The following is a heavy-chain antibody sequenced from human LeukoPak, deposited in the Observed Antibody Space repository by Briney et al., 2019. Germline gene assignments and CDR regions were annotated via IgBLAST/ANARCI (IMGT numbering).Heavy chain of an antibody. Sequence: ASVKVSCKASGYTFTGYYMHWVRQAPGQGLEWMGRINPNSGGTSYAQKFQGRVTMTRDTSISTAYMELNRLRSDDTAVYYCARAGGDGYNYEVYWGQGTLVTVSS. CDR2: INPNSGGT. CDR3: ARAGGDGYNYEVY. J-gene: IGHJ4*02. CDR1: GYTFTGYY. V-gene: IGHV1-2*06. D-gene: IGHD5-24*01.